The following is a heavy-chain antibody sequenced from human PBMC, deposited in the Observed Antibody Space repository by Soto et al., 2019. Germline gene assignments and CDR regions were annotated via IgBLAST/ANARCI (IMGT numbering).Heavy chain of an antibody. J-gene: IGHJ5*02. CDR3: VRGGFLSHDHVIIAPATLGFDP. D-gene: IGHD2-2*01. V-gene: IGHV1-8*01. CDR2: MNPNRTNT. CDR1: GYTFTTYD. Sequence: QVQLMQSGAEVKKPGASVKVSCKASGYTFTTYDINWVRQAPGQGLEWMGWMNPNRTNTGYAEKFQGRVTMTRYTSISTAYMELSSLRYDDTAVYYCVRGGFLSHDHVIIAPATLGFDPCGQGTLVTVSS.